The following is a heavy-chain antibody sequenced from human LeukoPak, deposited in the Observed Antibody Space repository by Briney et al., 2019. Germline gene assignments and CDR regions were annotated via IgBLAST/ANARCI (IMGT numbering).Heavy chain of an antibody. CDR3: AQNGQSGFSFDP. CDR2: IYHSGST. Sequence: SQILSLTCTVSGGSISSDKYYWSWIRQPPGKGLEWIGYIYHSGSTYYNPSLKSRVTISVDRSKNQFSLKLSSVTAADTAVYYCAQNGQSGFSFDPWGQGTLVTVSS. J-gene: IGHJ5*02. CDR1: GGSISSDKYY. D-gene: IGHD2-8*01. V-gene: IGHV4-30-2*01.